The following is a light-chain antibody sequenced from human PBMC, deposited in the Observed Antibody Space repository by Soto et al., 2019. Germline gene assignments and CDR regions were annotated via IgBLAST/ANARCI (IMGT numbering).Light chain of an antibody. CDR3: QHYTISGCI. CDR2: KSS. Sequence: DIQLTQSPSTLSASIGDRVTITCRASQSIDGWLAWYQQKPGEAPKLLIYKSSTSQPGVPSRFSGSGSGTDFTLTISTLQPGDFATYYCQHYTISGCIFGQGTKLEIK. J-gene: IGKJ2*02. CDR1: QSIDGW. V-gene: IGKV1-5*03.